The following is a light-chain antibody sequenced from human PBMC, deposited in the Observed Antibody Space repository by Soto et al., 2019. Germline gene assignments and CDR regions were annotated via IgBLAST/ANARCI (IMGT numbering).Light chain of an antibody. Sequence: QSVLTQAPSASGTPGQRVAISCSASNCNFVIKSVSRYQHVPRTAPKLLIYRNHQRPSGVPDHFSGSKSGTSASLAIRDLRSEDEADYYGATCDDTLSGPSRVFGGGTKVTVL. CDR1: NCNFVIKS. CDR3: ATCDDTLSGPSRV. CDR2: RNH. J-gene: IGLJ3*02. V-gene: IGLV1-47*01.